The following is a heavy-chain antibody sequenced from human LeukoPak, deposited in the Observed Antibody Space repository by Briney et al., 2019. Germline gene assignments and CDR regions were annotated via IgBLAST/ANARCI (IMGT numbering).Heavy chain of an antibody. D-gene: IGHD4-11*01. CDR1: TFTFSTYS. CDR2: ISSSRTYL. V-gene: IGHV3-21*01. CDR3: ARGQHRVTYSDDAFDI. Sequence: GGSLRLSCTASTFTFSTYSMNWVRQAPGKGLEWVSSISSSRTYLYYADSVKGRFTISRDNSKNTLYLQMSSLRAEDTAVYYCARGQHRVTYSDDAFDIWGQGTMVTVSS. J-gene: IGHJ3*02.